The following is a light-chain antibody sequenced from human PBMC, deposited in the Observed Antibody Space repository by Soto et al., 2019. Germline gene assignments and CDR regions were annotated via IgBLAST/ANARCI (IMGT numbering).Light chain of an antibody. CDR2: KAS. V-gene: IGKV1-5*03. J-gene: IGKJ1*01. Sequence: DIQMTQSPSTLSASVGDRVNITCLASQTISSWLAWYQQKPGKAPKLLIYKASTLKSGVPSRFSGSGSGTEFTLTISSLQPDDFATYYCQHYNSYSEAFGQGTKVDIK. CDR1: QTISSW. CDR3: QHYNSYSEA.